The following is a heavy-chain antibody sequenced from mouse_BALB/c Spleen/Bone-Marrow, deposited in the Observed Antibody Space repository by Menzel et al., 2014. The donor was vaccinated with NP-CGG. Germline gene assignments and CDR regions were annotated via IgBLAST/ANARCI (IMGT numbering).Heavy chain of an antibody. Sequence: QVQLQQSGAELVKPGASVKLSCKASGYTFTSCYMYWVKQRPGQGLEWIGEINPSNGGTNFNEKFKSKATLTVDKSSSTAYMQLSSLTSEDSAVYYCTRWYYGNYFDYWGQGTTLTVSS. CDR1: GYTFTSCY. J-gene: IGHJ2*01. D-gene: IGHD2-1*01. CDR3: TRWYYGNYFDY. V-gene: IGHV1S81*02. CDR2: INPSNGGT.